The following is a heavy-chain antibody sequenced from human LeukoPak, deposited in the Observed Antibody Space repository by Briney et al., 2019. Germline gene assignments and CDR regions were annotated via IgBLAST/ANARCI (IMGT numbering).Heavy chain of an antibody. CDR1: GFTLSTFP. V-gene: IGHV3-30*02. J-gene: IGHJ4*02. Sequence: PGGSLRLSCAASGFTLSTFPMHWVRQAPGKGLEWVALIQDDGATTNYADSVRGRFTISRDNSKSTVYLQMNSLKPDDTDVYYCATQSITLVVVISPFDYWGQGTLVTVSS. CDR2: IQDDGATT. CDR3: ATQSITLVVVISPFDY. D-gene: IGHD3-22*01.